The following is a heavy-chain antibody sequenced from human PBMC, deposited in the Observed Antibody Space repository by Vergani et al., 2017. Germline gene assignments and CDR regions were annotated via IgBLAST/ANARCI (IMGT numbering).Heavy chain of an antibody. CDR2: IHYNENT. V-gene: IGHV4-59*11. D-gene: IGHD6-19*01. Sequence: QVQLQESGPGLVKSSETLSLTCSVSFDSIRNLYCNWIRQPPGKGLEWIGSIHYNENTNYNPSLKTRVTISVDTSKNQFSLTLTSVTAADPAVYYCASDTHSGQRADRWGQGILVTVTS. J-gene: IGHJ5*02. CDR1: FDSIRNLY. CDR3: ASDTHSGQRADR.